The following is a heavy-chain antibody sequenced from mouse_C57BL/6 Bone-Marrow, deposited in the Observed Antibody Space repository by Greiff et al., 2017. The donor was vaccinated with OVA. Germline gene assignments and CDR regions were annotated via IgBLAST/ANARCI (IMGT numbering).Heavy chain of an antibody. CDR2: ISSGSSPI. D-gene: IGHD1-1*01. V-gene: IGHV5-17*01. CDR3: ARGGTVEGYFDY. J-gene: IGHJ2*01. Sequence: EVKLMESGGGLVKPGGSLKLSCAASGFTFSDYGMHWVRQAPEKGLEWVAYISSGSSPIYYADTVKGRFTISRDNAKNTLFLQMTSLRSEDTAMYYCARGGTVEGYFDYWGQGTTLTVSS. CDR1: GFTFSDYG.